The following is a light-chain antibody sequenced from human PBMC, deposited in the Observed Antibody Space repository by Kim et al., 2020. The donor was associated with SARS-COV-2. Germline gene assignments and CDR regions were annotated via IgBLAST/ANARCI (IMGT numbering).Light chain of an antibody. CDR3: RQSSNTPWT. CDR2: AAS. V-gene: IGKV1-39*01. J-gene: IGKJ1*01. CDR1: QPISKF. Sequence: DIQMTQSPSSLSASVGDRITITCRASQPISKFLNWYQQKPGKAPELLIYAASILHVGVPSRFSGSASGTDFTLAISSLQPEDSATYYCRQSSNTPWTFGQGTKVDIK.